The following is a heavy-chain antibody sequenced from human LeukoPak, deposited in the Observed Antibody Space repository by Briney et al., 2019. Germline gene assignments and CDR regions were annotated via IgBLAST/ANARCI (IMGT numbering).Heavy chain of an antibody. Sequence: PSETLSLTCTVSGGSISSSSYYWAWIRQPPGKGLEWIGSIYYSGSTYYNPSLKSRVTISVDTSESQVSLHLSSVTAADTAVYYCARSPNRGGFGEFPDMWGQGTMVTISS. J-gene: IGHJ3*02. CDR3: ARSPNRGGFGEFPDM. CDR1: GGSISSSSYY. V-gene: IGHV4-39*07. CDR2: IYYSGST. D-gene: IGHD3-10*01.